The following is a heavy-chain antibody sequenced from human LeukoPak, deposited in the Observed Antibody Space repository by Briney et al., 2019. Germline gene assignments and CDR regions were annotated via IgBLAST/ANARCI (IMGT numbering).Heavy chain of an antibody. D-gene: IGHD5-24*01. Sequence: SETLSLTCTVSAGSISSYNWRWLRQPAGQGLEWFMRIYTSGSTNYNPSLKSRVTMSVDTSKNPFSLELSSVTAADTAVYYCARDNQRSYYYGMDVWGQGTTVTVSS. CDR2: IYTSGST. J-gene: IGHJ6*02. CDR3: ARDNQRSYYYGMDV. CDR1: AGSISSYN. V-gene: IGHV4-4*07.